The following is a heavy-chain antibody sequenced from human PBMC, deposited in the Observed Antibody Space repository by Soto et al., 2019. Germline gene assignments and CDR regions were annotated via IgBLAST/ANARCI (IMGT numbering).Heavy chain of an antibody. D-gene: IGHD6-13*01. CDR3: ARDGDELGRGYYCMDV. V-gene: IGHV3-30-3*01. CDR1: GFTFSSYA. J-gene: IGHJ6*02. CDR2: ISYDGSNK. Sequence: QVQLVESGGGVVQPGRSLRLSCAASGFTFSSYAMHWVRQAPGKGLEWVAVISYDGSNKYYADSVKGRLTISRDNSKYPLYLQLNSLSAEDTAVYYCARDGDELGRGYYCMDVWGQGTTVTVSS.